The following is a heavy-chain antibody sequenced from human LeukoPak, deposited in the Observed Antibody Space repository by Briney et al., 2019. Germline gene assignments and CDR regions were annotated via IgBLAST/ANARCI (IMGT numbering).Heavy chain of an antibody. CDR2: ISSSSSTI. D-gene: IGHD3-9*01. CDR1: GFTFSSYS. Sequence: GGSLRLSCAASGFTFSSYSMNWVRQAPGKGLEWVSYISSSSSTIYYADSVKGRFTISRDNAKNSLYLQMNSLRDEDTAVYYCAREGGYYDILTGFYYYYGMGVWGQGTTVTVSS. J-gene: IGHJ6*02. CDR3: AREGGYYDILTGFYYYYGMGV. V-gene: IGHV3-48*02.